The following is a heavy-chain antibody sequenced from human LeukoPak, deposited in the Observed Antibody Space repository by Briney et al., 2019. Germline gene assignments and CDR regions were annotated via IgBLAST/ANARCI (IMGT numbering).Heavy chain of an antibody. CDR1: GYTFTSYY. V-gene: IGHV1-46*01. CDR2: INPSGGST. J-gene: IGHJ6*03. Sequence: ASVKVSCKASGYTFTSYYMHWVRQAPGQGLEWMGIINPSGGSTSYAQKFQGRVTMTRDMSTSTVYMELSSLRSEDTAVYYCARGITIIGVVIYKYYYYMDVWGKGTMVTVSS. D-gene: IGHD3-3*01. CDR3: ARGITIIGVVIYKYYYYMDV.